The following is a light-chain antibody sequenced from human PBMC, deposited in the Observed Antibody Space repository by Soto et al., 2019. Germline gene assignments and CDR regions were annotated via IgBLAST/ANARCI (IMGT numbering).Light chain of an antibody. Sequence: QSALSQPASLSGSPGQSITISCTGTRSFVGNYDLVSWYQHPPGEAPKLIIYEVTKRPSGVSHRFSGSKSGNTASLTISGLQAVDEADYYCCSNAGSSTWVFGGGTKLTVL. CDR1: RSFVGNYDL. V-gene: IGLV2-23*02. CDR2: EVT. CDR3: CSNAGSSTWV. J-gene: IGLJ3*02.